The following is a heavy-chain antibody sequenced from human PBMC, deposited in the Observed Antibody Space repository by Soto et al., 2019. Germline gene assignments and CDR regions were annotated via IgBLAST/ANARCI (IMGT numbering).Heavy chain of an antibody. D-gene: IGHD5-12*01. V-gene: IGHV1-18*01. J-gene: IGHJ5*02. CDR3: ARVYSGYDYDWFDP. CDR2: ISAYNGNT. CDR1: GYTFTSHG. Sequence: GASVKVSCKASGYTFTSHGISWVRQAPGQGLEWMGWISAYNGNTNYAQKLQGRVTMTTDTSTSTAYMELRSLRSDDTAVYCCARVYSGYDYDWFDPWGQGTLVTVSS.